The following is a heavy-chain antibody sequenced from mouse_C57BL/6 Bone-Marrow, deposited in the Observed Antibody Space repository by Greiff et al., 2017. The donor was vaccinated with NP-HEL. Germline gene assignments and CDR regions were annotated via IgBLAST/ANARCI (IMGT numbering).Heavy chain of an antibody. V-gene: IGHV7-3*01. CDR2: IRNKANGYTT. D-gene: IGHD1-1*01. Sequence: EVMLVESGGGLVQPGGSLSLSCAASGFTFTDYYMSWVRQPPGKALEWLGFIRNKANGYTTEYSASVKGRFTISRDNSQSILYLQMNALRAEDSATYYCARSRYYYGCFDYWGQGTTLTVSS. CDR3: ARSRYYYGCFDY. J-gene: IGHJ2*01. CDR1: GFTFTDYY.